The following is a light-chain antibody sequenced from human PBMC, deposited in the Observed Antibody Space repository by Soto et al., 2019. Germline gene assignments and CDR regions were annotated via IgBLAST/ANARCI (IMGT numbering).Light chain of an antibody. CDR3: HQTYSIPPT. J-gene: IGKJ1*01. V-gene: IGKV1-27*01. CDR2: AAS. CDR1: LTITNY. Sequence: IQITQSPCSLTASVGDRVTVTCLASLTITNYLAWYQQKPGQTPKLLIYAASTWQAGVPSRFSGSGSGTDFTLTITSLQPEDFAAYYCHQTYSIPPTFGQGTKVDIK.